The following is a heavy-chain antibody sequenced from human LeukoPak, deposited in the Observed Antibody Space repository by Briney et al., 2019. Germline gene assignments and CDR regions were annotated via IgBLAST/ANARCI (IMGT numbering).Heavy chain of an antibody. CDR1: GGSFSGYY. J-gene: IGHJ3*02. CDR3: AGGLPMTTVTTYAFDI. Sequence: SETLSLTCAVYGGSFSGYYWSWIRQPPGKGLEWIGEINHSGSTNYNPSLKSRVTISVDTSKNQFSLKLSSVTAADTAVYYCAGGLPMTTVTTYAFDIWGQGTMVTVSS. D-gene: IGHD4-17*01. V-gene: IGHV4-34*01. CDR2: INHSGST.